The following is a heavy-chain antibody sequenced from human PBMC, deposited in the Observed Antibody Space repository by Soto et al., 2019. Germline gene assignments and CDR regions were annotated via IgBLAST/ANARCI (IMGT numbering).Heavy chain of an antibody. CDR2: ISGSGGST. CDR1: GFTFSSYA. CDR3: AKDQAAGRYSYGYSLDY. V-gene: IGHV3-23*01. J-gene: IGHJ4*02. Sequence: GGSLRLSCAASGFTFSSYAMSWVRQAPGKGLEWVSAISGSGGSTYYADSVKGRFTISRDNSKNTLYLQMNSLRAEDTAVYYCAKDQAAGRYSYGYSLDYWGQGSLVTVSS. D-gene: IGHD5-18*01.